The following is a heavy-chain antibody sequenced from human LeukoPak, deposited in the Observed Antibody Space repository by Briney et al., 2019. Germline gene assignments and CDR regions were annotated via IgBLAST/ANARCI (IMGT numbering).Heavy chain of an antibody. CDR1: GFTLSSYG. J-gene: IGHJ4*02. CDR2: IWYDGSNK. Sequence: PGGSLRLSCAAYGFTLSSYGVPWVRQAPGKGLEWVAVIWYDGSNKYYADSVKGRFTISRDNSKNTLYLKMNSLRAEDTAVYYCARGRYDSSGYYNEVGYFDYWGQGALVTVSS. V-gene: IGHV3-33*01. CDR3: ARGRYDSSGYYNEVGYFDY. D-gene: IGHD3-22*01.